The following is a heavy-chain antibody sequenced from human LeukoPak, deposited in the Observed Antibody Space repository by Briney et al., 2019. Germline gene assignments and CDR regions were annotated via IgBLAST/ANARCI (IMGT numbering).Heavy chain of an antibody. Sequence: GGPLRLSCAASGFTFSSYEMNWVRQAPGKGLDWVSYVSSSASTIYYADSVKGRFTISRDNAKNSLYLQMNSLRAEDTAVYCCARVGSLRYFDRSYYFDYWGQGTLVTVSS. CDR2: VSSSASTI. CDR1: GFTFSSYE. D-gene: IGHD3-9*01. V-gene: IGHV3-48*03. J-gene: IGHJ4*02. CDR3: ARVGSLRYFDRSYYFDY.